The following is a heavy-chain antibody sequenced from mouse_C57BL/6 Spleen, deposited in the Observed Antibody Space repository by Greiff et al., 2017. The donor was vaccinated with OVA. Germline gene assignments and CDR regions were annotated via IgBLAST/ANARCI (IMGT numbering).Heavy chain of an antibody. J-gene: IGHJ3*01. V-gene: IGHV1-52*01. CDR2: IDPSDSET. D-gene: IGHD2-5*01. Sequence: VKLQQPGAELVRPGSSVKLSCKASGYTFTSYWMHWVKQRPIQGLEWIGNIDPSDSETHYNQKFKDKATLTVDKSSSTAYMQLSSLTSEDSAVYYCAAYYSNYWFAYWGQGTLVTVSA. CDR1: GYTFTSYW. CDR3: AAYYSNYWFAY.